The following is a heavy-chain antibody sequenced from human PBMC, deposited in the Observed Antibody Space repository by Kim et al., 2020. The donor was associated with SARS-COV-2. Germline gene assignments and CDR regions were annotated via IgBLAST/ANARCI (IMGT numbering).Heavy chain of an antibody. V-gene: IGHV3-23*01. Sequence: GGSLRLSCAASGFTFSSYAMSWVRQAPGKGLEWVSAISGSGGSTYYADSVKGRFTISRDNSKNTLYLQMNSLRAEDTAVYYCAKGQSVAVAGLSGALLSDYWGQGTLVTVSS. CDR1: GFTFSSYA. D-gene: IGHD6-19*01. J-gene: IGHJ4*02. CDR3: AKGQSVAVAGLSGALLSDY. CDR2: ISGSGGST.